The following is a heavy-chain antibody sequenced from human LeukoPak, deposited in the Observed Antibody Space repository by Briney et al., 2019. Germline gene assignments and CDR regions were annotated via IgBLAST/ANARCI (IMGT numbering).Heavy chain of an antibody. CDR1: GLTFSYYA. D-gene: IGHD2-15*01. CDR3: ARYCSGGSCYGSDWFDP. V-gene: IGHV3-23*01. Sequence: GGSLRLSCAASGLTFSYYAMAWVRQAPGKGLEWVSIISGSGGNTNYADSVKGRFTISRDNFKNTLYLQMNSLRAEDTAVYYCARYCSGGSCYGSDWFDPWGQGTLVTVSS. J-gene: IGHJ5*02. CDR2: ISGSGGNT.